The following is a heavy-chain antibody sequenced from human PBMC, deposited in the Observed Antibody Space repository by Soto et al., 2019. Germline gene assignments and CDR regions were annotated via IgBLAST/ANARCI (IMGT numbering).Heavy chain of an antibody. V-gene: IGHV4-34*01. Sequence: SQTLCLTWAVEGGTCGGYYWSWIRQPPGKGLEWIGEINHSGSTNYNPSLKSRVTISVDTSKNQFSLKLSSVTAADTAVYYCARGSGSMVRGINWSAPWGKRTLVPVSP. CDR3: ARGSGSMVRGINWSAP. CDR1: GGTCGGYY. D-gene: IGHD3-10*01. CDR2: INHSGST. J-gene: IGHJ5*02.